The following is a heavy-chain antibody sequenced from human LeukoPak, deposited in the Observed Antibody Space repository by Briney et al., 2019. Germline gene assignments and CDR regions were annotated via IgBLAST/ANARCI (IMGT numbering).Heavy chain of an antibody. CDR3: ARDLVVATAKYYYYMDV. D-gene: IGHD2-15*01. CDR1: GGSISSGNW. CDR2: IYTSGST. V-gene: IGHV4-4*02. Sequence: SETLSLTCAVSGGSISSGNWWSWVRQSPGRGLEWIGRIYTSGSTNYNPSLKSRVTMSVDTSKNQFSLKLSSVTAADTAVYYCARDLVVATAKYYYYMDVWGKGTTVTISS. J-gene: IGHJ6*03.